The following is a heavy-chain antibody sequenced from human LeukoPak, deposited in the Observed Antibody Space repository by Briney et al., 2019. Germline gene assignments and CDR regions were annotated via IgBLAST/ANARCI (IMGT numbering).Heavy chain of an antibody. J-gene: IGHJ3*02. D-gene: IGHD5-18*01. V-gene: IGHV3-23*01. CDR3: ARARGYSYGPNLKDDAFDI. CDR1: GFTFSSYA. CDR2: LSDSGGST. Sequence: PGGSLRLSCAASGFTFSSYAMSWVRQAPGKGLEWVSALSDSGGSTYYADSVKGRFTISRDNSKNTLYLQMNSLRAEDTAVYYCARARGYSYGPNLKDDAFDIWGQGTMVTVSS.